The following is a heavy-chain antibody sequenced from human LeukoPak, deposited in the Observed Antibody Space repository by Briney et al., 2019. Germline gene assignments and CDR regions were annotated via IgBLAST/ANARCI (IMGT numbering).Heavy chain of an antibody. CDR1: GFTFSSYS. Sequence: GGSLRLSCAASGFTFSSYSMTWVRQAPGKGLEWVSSISGSGDNTYYADSVKGRFTISRDKSKNTLYLQMNILRADDTALYYCAKGGVVWFGELTYWGQGTLVTVSS. D-gene: IGHD3-10*01. V-gene: IGHV3-23*01. CDR3: AKGGVVWFGELTY. CDR2: ISGSGDNT. J-gene: IGHJ4*02.